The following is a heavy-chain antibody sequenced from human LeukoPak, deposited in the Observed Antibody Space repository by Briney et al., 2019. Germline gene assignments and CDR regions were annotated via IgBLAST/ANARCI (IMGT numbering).Heavy chain of an antibody. V-gene: IGHV4-39*01. CDR2: IYYSGST. CDR1: GGSISSSSYY. D-gene: IGHD3-10*01. CDR3: ATDQYYYGSKRFDY. Sequence: SETLSLTCTVSGGSISSSSYYWRWIRQPPGKGLEWIGSIYYSGSTYYNPSLKSRVTISVDTSKNQFSLKLSSVTAGDTAVYYCATDQYYYGSKRFDYWGQGTLVTVSS. J-gene: IGHJ4*02.